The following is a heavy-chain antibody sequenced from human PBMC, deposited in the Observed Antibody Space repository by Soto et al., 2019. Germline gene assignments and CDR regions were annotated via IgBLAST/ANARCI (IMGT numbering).Heavy chain of an antibody. CDR1: GGSLTNYY. J-gene: IGHJ6*02. D-gene: IGHD3-10*01. CDR2: INYDGYS. Sequence: QVQLQESGPGLVKPSETLSLTCTVYGGSLTNYYCSWFRQPPGKGLEWIGDINYDGYSAYNLSLKDCVTLSMDASQSQFSLMLESVTAPDTAVYYCARHGFGPLHGLVDVWGPGTTVIVSS. V-gene: IGHV4-59*08. CDR3: ARHGFGPLHGLVDV.